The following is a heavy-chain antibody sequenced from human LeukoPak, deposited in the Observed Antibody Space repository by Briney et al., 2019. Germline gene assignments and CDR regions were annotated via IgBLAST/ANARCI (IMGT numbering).Heavy chain of an antibody. J-gene: IGHJ4*02. V-gene: IGHV4-4*02. CDR3: ARGQKYTSGYTVTELGSRYFDY. CDR1: GDSITNGNW. CDR2: IHHLGST. D-gene: IGHD5-18*01. Sequence: PSETLSLTCAVSGDSITNGNWWTWVRQPPGKGLEWIGEIHHLGSTNYNPSLKSRVTISVDTSKNLFSLRLSSVTAADTAVYYCARGQKYTSGYTVTELGSRYFDYWGQGALVTVSS.